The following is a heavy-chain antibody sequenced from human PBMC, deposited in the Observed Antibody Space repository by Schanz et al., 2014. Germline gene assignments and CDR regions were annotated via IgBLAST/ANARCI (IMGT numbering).Heavy chain of an antibody. V-gene: IGHV3-21*01. CDR2: ISSTSTYL. CDR3: ARGGADSAMAHEY. D-gene: IGHD5-18*01. CDR1: GFTFSSYT. J-gene: IGHJ4*02. Sequence: EVQLVESGGGLVKPGDSLRLSCAASGFTFSSYTMKWVRQAPGKGLEWVSSISSTSTYLYYADSVKGRFTISRDSSRNPLYLQMSSLRAEDTAVYYCARGGADSAMAHEYWGRGTLVTVSS.